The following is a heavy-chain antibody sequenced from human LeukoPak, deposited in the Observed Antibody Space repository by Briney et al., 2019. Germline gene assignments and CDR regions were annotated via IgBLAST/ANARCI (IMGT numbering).Heavy chain of an antibody. Sequence: SETLSLTCAVYGGSFSGYYWSWIRQHPGKGLEWIGEINHSGSTNYNPSLKSRVTISVETSKNQFSLKLSSVTAADTAVYYCARVRDIVVVVAATPYYYMDVWGKGTTVTVSS. J-gene: IGHJ6*03. CDR2: INHSGST. V-gene: IGHV4-34*01. CDR1: GGSFSGYY. CDR3: ARVRDIVVVVAATPYYYMDV. D-gene: IGHD2-15*01.